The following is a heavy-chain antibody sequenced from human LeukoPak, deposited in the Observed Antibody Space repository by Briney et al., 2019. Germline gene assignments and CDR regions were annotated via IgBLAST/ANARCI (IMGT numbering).Heavy chain of an antibody. CDR3: ARLTIFGVGDAFDI. D-gene: IGHD3-3*01. Sequence: PSETLSLTCTVSGGSISSSSYYWGWIRQPPGKGLEWIGSIYYSGSTYYNPSLKSRVTISVDTSKNQFSLKLSSVTAADTAVYYCARLTIFGVGDAFDIWGQGTMVTVSS. CDR2: IYYSGST. CDR1: GGSISSSSYY. V-gene: IGHV4-39*07. J-gene: IGHJ3*02.